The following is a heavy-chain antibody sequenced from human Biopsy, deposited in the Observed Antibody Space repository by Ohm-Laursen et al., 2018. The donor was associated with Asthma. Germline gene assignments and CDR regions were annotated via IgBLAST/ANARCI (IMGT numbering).Heavy chain of an antibody. CDR3: ARVKDGYNFDY. J-gene: IGHJ4*02. Sequence: SQRLSLTSAGYSGASSSGGYSWSWIRQPPGKGLEWIGYIYHSGSTYYNPSLKSRVTISVDRSKNQFSLKLSSATAADTAVYYCARVKDGYNFDYWGQGTLVTVSS. CDR2: IYHSGST. CDR1: SGASSSGGYS. D-gene: IGHD5-24*01. V-gene: IGHV4-30-2*01.